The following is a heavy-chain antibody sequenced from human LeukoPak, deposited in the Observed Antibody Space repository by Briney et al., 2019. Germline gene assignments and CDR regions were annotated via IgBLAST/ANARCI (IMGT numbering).Heavy chain of an antibody. V-gene: IGHV3-23*01. D-gene: IGHD2-2*01. J-gene: IGHJ5*02. CDR2: ISGSGGST. Sequence: GGSLRLSCAASGFTFSSYAMSWVRQAPGKGLEWVSAISGSGGSTYYADSVKGRFTISRDNSKNTLYLQMNSLRAEGTAVYYCAKDRSYGVVPAPGRWFDPWGQGTLVTVSS. CDR3: AKDRSYGVVPAPGRWFDP. CDR1: GFTFSSYA.